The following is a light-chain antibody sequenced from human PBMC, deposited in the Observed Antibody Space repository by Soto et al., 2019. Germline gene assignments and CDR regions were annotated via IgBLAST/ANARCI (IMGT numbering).Light chain of an antibody. CDR2: AAS. J-gene: IGKJ1*01. Sequence: DIKMTKSLSSLSASEEDRVTITCRASQGISSWLAWYQQKPGKAPKLLIYAASTLQSGVPSRFSGSGSGTEFTLTISSLQPDDFATYYCQQYNGYRWTFGQGTKVDIK. CDR3: QQYNGYRWT. V-gene: IGKV1D-16*01. CDR1: QGISSW.